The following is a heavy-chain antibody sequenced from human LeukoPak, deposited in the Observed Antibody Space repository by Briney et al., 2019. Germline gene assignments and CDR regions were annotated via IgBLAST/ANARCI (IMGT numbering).Heavy chain of an antibody. CDR1: GGSFSGYY. CDR3: ARDRGTWNDDGFDY. CDR2: IYISGST. J-gene: IGHJ4*02. V-gene: IGHV4-4*07. Sequence: SETLSLTCAVYGGSFSGYYWSWIRQPAGKGLEWIGRIYISGSTNYNPSLESRVTMSVDTSKNQFSLKLSSVTAADTAVYYCARDRGTWNDDGFDYWGQGTLVTVSS. D-gene: IGHD1-1*01.